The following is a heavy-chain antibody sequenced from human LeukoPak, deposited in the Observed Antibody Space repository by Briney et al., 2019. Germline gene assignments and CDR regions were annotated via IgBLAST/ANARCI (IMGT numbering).Heavy chain of an antibody. Sequence: SETLSLTCAVYGGSFSGYYWSWIRQPPGKGLEWIGEINHSGSTNYNPSLKSRVTISVDTSKNQSSLKLSSVTAADTAVYYCARARRGVAATDTYDYWGQGTLVTVSS. D-gene: IGHD2-15*01. J-gene: IGHJ4*02. CDR1: GGSFSGYY. CDR2: INHSGST. V-gene: IGHV4-34*01. CDR3: ARARRGVAATDTYDY.